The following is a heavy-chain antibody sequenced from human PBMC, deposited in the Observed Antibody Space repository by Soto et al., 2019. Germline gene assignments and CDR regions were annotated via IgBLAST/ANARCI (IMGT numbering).Heavy chain of an antibody. Sequence: GGSLRLSCAASGFTFSSYAMHWVRQAPGKGLEWVAVISYDGSNKYYADYVKGRFTISRDNSKNTLYLQMNSLRAEDTAVYYCARKAVAGNYYYYGMDVWGQGTTVTVSS. V-gene: IGHV3-30-3*01. CDR1: GFTFSSYA. J-gene: IGHJ6*02. CDR2: ISYDGSNK. CDR3: ARKAVAGNYYYYGMDV. D-gene: IGHD6-19*01.